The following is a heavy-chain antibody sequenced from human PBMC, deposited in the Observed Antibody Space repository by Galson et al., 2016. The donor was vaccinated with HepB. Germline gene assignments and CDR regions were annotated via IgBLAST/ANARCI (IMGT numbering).Heavy chain of an antibody. CDR1: GYRFFTYG. CDR3: ARDVQFRFDY. J-gene: IGHJ4*02. V-gene: IGHV1-18*04. Sequence: SVKVSCKASGYRFFTYGISWVRQAPGQGLEWLGWISANSGNTIYAQKIQDRVTMTRDTSASTVYMDLRSLRSDDTAVYYCARDVQFRFDYWGQGTLVTVSS. CDR2: ISANSGNT. D-gene: IGHD4-11*01.